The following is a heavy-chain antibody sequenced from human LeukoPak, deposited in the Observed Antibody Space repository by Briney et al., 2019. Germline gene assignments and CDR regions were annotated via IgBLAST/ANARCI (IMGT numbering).Heavy chain of an antibody. CDR3: AKEAKPPGNYYDSSGYYYDY. J-gene: IGHJ4*02. D-gene: IGHD3-22*01. CDR2: ISDSGGST. Sequence: PGGSLRLSCAASGFTFSSYAMSWVRQAPGKGLEWVSAISDSGGSTYYADSVKGRFTISRDNSKNTLYLQMNSLRAEDTAVYYCAKEAKPPGNYYDSSGYYYDYWGQGTLVTVSS. V-gene: IGHV3-23*01. CDR1: GFTFSSYA.